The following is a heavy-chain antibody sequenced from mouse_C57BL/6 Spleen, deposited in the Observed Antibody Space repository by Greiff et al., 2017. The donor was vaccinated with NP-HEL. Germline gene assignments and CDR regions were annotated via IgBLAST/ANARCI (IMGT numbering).Heavy chain of an antibody. J-gene: IGHJ2*01. CDR1: GFTFSDYG. Sequence: EVQRVESGGGLVKPGGSLKLSCAASGFTFSDYGMHWVRQAPEKGLEWVAYISSGSSTIYYADTVKGRFTISRDNAKNTLFLQMTSLRSEDTAMYYCARKYYDYDGRDYYLDYWGQGTTLTVSS. D-gene: IGHD2-4*01. CDR3: ARKYYDYDGRDYYLDY. V-gene: IGHV5-17*01. CDR2: ISSGSSTI.